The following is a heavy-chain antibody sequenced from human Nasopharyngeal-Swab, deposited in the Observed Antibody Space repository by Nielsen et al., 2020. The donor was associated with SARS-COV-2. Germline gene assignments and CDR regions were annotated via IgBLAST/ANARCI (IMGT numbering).Heavy chain of an antibody. J-gene: IGHJ5*02. CDR3: AADDVGSFS. CDR2: IKGSTDGGTT. V-gene: IGHV3-15*01. Sequence: WIRQPPGKGLEWVGRIKGSTDGGTTDYIAPVKGRFNISRDDSKNTLYLQMTSLKTEDTAVYYCAADDVGSFSWGQGTLVTVSS. D-gene: IGHD1-1*01.